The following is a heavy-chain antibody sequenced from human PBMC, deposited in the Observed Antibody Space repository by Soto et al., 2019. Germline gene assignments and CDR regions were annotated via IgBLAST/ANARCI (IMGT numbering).Heavy chain of an antibody. Sequence: QVQLVQSGAEVKKPGASVKVSCKASGYTFTSYYMHWVRQAPGQGLEWMGIINPSGGSTSYAQKFQGRVTMTRDTSTSTVYMELSSLRSEDTAVYYCARVRGKGYDILTGFFDYWGQGTLVTVSS. J-gene: IGHJ4*02. CDR1: GYTFTSYY. CDR3: ARVRGKGYDILTGFFDY. V-gene: IGHV1-46*01. CDR2: INPSGGST. D-gene: IGHD3-9*01.